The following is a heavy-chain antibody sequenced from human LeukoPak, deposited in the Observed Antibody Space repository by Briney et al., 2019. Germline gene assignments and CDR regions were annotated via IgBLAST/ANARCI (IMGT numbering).Heavy chain of an antibody. CDR1: GGSLSGHY. Sequence: SETLSLTSTVSGGSLSGHYWSWIRQPPGNRLEWIGYVSYAGRTKYNPSRQSRVTISMDTSKRKFSLKLTSVTSADTAVYSCARLLDNDISGDPDTFDLWGQGTTVIVSS. V-gene: IGHV4-59*11. CDR3: ARLLDNDISGDPDTFDL. J-gene: IGHJ3*01. D-gene: IGHD3-22*01. CDR2: VSYAGRT.